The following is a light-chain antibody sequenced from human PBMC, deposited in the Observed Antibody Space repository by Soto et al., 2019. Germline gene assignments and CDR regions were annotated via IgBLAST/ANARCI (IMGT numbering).Light chain of an antibody. Sequence: EIVMTQSPTTLSVSPGERAALSCRASQSGYGNLAWYQQTPGQAPRLLIYVASTRATGIPARFSGSGSGTEFTLTISILQSAYFAVYSCQHCKSWPITVGGGTTVEIK. CDR3: QHCKSWPIT. CDR1: QSGYGN. J-gene: IGKJ4*01. CDR2: VAS. V-gene: IGKV3-15*01.